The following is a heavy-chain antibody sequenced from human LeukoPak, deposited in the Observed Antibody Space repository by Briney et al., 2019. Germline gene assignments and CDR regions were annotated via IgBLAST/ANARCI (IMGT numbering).Heavy chain of an antibody. CDR2: IYYTGST. CDR1: GGSISSDGYY. CDR3: ARGTGGAAAADFDP. Sequence: PSETLSLTCTVSGGSISSDGYYWSWIRQHPGKGLEWIGAIYYTGSTYYNPSLKSRATISVDTSKNHFSLKLTSVTPADTAVYYCARGTGGAAAADFDPWGQGTLVTVSS. D-gene: IGHD6-13*01. V-gene: IGHV4-31*03. J-gene: IGHJ5*02.